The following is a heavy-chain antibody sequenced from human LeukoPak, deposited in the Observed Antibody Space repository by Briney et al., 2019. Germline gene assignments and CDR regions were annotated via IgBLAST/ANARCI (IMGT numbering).Heavy chain of an antibody. V-gene: IGHV1-18*01. CDR1: GYTFTSYG. CDR2: IITYNGNT. Sequence: GAPVKVSCKASGYTFTSYGISWVRQAPGQGLEWMGYIITYNGNTNYAQKLQGRVTMTTDTSTSAAYMELRSLRSDDTAVYYCARDTKRSRARWENLGFDPWGQGTLVTVSS. J-gene: IGHJ5*02. D-gene: IGHD1-26*01. CDR3: ARDTKRSRARWENLGFDP.